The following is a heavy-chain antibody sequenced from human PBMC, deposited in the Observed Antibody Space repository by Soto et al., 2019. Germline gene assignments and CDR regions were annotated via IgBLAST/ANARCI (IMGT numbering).Heavy chain of an antibody. CDR1: GFTFTAYA. CDR2: ISKNGDEE. V-gene: IGHV3-23*01. D-gene: IGHD3-10*02. Sequence: GGSLRLSCAASGFTFTAYAMSWVRQAPGKGLEWVSVISKNGDEEYYADSVTGRFTISRDSSNNLLYLRMSSLRVEDTAVYYCASYVGGPAFYLDSWGQGTLVTVSS. CDR3: ASYVGGPAFYLDS. J-gene: IGHJ4*02.